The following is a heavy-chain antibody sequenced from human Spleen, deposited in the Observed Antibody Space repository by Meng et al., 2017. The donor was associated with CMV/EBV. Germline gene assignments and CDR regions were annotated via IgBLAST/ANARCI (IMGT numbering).Heavy chain of an antibody. CDR1: GFTFSSYA. Sequence: ETLSLTCAASGFTFSSYAMNWVRQAPGEGLEWVSAFSGSGGSTYYADSVKGRFTISRDNSKNTLFLQMDSLRAEDTAVYYCVREGYCSSTTCSTYYHYGMDVWGQGTAVTVSS. J-gene: IGHJ6*02. D-gene: IGHD2-2*01. V-gene: IGHV3-23*01. CDR3: VREGYCSSTTCSTYYHYGMDV. CDR2: FSGSGGST.